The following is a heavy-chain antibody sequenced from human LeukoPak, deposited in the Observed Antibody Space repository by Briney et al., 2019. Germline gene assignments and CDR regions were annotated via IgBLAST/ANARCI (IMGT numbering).Heavy chain of an antibody. V-gene: IGHV4-59*01. Sequence: PSETLSLTCTVSGGSLRPYYWTWIRQPPGKGLEWIGYIYYTGTTNYNPSLKSRVTMSLDTSNNQFSLELTSATAADTAVYYCVADSSGYYYVGHFDYWGQGTLVTVSS. CDR1: GGSLRPYY. CDR2: IYYTGTT. D-gene: IGHD3-22*01. J-gene: IGHJ4*02. CDR3: VADSSGYYYVGHFDY.